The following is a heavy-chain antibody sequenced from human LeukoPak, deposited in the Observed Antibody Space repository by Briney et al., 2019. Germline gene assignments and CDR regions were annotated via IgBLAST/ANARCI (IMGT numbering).Heavy chain of an antibody. J-gene: IGHJ4*02. V-gene: IGHV4-34*01. Sequence: PSETLSLTCAVYGGSFSGYYWSWIRQPPGKGLEWIGEINHSGSTNYNPSLKSRVTISVDTSKNQFSLKLSSVTAADTAVYYCARWGDYDFWSGYHFDYWGQGTLVTVSS. CDR2: INHSGST. CDR1: GGSFSGYY. D-gene: IGHD3-3*01. CDR3: ARWGDYDFWSGYHFDY.